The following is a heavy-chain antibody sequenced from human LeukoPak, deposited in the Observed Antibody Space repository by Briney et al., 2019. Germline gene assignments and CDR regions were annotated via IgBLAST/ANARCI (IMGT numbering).Heavy chain of an antibody. Sequence: SETLSLTCTVSGYSISSGYYWAWIRQPPGKGLEWIGTIYHSGSTYSNPSLKSRVTISVDTSKNQFSLRLSSVTAADTAVYYCARETGTYSAFDYWGQGTLSPSPQ. D-gene: IGHD1-26*01. V-gene: IGHV4-38-2*02. CDR3: ARETGTYSAFDY. CDR1: GYSISSGYY. CDR2: IYHSGST. J-gene: IGHJ4*02.